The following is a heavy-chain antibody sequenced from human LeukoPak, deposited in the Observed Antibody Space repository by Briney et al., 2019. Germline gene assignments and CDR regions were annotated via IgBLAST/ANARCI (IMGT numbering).Heavy chain of an antibody. D-gene: IGHD2-21*01. Sequence: PGGSLRLSCAASGFTFDDYAMHWVRQAPGKGLEWVSGISWNSGSIGYADSVKGRFTISRDNAKNSLYLQMNSLRAEDTALYYCARDRGGAIPVYYFDYWGQGTLVTVSS. V-gene: IGHV3-9*01. CDR1: GFTFDDYA. CDR3: ARDRGGAIPVYYFDY. CDR2: ISWNSGSI. J-gene: IGHJ4*02.